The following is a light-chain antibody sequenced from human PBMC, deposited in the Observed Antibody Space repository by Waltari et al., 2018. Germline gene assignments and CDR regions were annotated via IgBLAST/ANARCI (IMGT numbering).Light chain of an antibody. CDR3: HQHDRSPES. CDR1: QSVDSNY. J-gene: IGKJ1*01. V-gene: IGKV3-20*01. CDR2: GAS. Sequence: EIVLTPSPGTLSLSPGERATLSCRASQSVDSNYLAWHQQKPGQAPRLLIYGASNRATGIPDRFSGSGSGTDFTLTISRLEPEDFAVYYCHQHDRSPESFGQGTKVEMK.